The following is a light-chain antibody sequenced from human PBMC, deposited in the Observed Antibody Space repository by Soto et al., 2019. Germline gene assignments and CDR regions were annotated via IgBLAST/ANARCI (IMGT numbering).Light chain of an antibody. CDR2: DAS. J-gene: IGKJ2*01. CDR3: QQYNSYPYT. CDR1: QSISSW. V-gene: IGKV1-5*01. Sequence: HAPCTTYPAEGTSXTXPRRASQSISSWLAWYQQKPGKAPKLLIYDASRGESGVPSRFSGSGSGTEFTLTISSLQPDDFATYYCQQYNSYPYTFGQG.